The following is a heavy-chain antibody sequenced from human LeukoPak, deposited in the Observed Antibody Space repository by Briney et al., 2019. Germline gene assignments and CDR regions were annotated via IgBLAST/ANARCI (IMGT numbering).Heavy chain of an antibody. Sequence: PSETLSLTCAVYGGSFSGYYWSWIRQPPGKGLEWIGEINHSGSTNYNPSLKSRVTISVDTSKNQFSLKLSSVTAADTAAYYCARGRRFLEWFADRNGPFDPWGQGTLVTVSS. CDR3: ARGRRFLEWFADRNGPFDP. CDR1: GGSFSGYY. V-gene: IGHV4-34*01. CDR2: INHSGST. D-gene: IGHD3-3*01. J-gene: IGHJ5*02.